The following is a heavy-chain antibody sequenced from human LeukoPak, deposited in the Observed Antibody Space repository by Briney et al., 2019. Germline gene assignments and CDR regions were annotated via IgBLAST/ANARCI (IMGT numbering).Heavy chain of an antibody. CDR1: GYTFTAYY. CDR3: ARDGGTIFGLDYFYYMDV. Sequence: ASVKVSCEASGYTFTAYYMNWVRQAPGQGLEWMGWINPNSGDTNFARKFQGRVTLTRDTSVNTAYMEVSGLRSDDTAIYYCARDGGTIFGLDYFYYMDVWGKGTTVTVSS. D-gene: IGHD3-3*01. V-gene: IGHV1-2*02. J-gene: IGHJ6*03. CDR2: INPNSGDT.